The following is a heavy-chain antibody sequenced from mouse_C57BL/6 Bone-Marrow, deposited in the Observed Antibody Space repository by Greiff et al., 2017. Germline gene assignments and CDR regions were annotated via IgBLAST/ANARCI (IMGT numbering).Heavy chain of an antibody. CDR2: IDPSDSYT. J-gene: IGHJ3*01. D-gene: IGHD2-3*01. CDR1: GYTFTSYW. V-gene: IGHV1-59*01. CDR3: AARGGYYGFAD. Sequence: QVQLQQPGAELVRPGTSVKLSCKASGYTFTSYWMHWVKQRPGQGLEWIGVIDPSDSYTNYNQKFKGKATLTVDTSSSTAYMQLSSLTSEASAVYYGAARGGYYGFADWGQGTLVTVSA.